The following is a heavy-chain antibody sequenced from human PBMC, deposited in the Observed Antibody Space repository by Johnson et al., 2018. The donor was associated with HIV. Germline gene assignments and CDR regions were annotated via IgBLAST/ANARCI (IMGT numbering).Heavy chain of an antibody. D-gene: IGHD1-14*01. CDR2: INAGGDT. CDR3: ARDDRPDGFDI. Sequence: MLLVESGGGLVQPGGSLRLSCAASGIIVTGNFMSWVRQAPGKGLEWVSVINAGGDTYYADSVKGRFTISRDRSKNTVSLQMNSLRVEDTAVCYCARDDRPDGFDIWGQGTMVTVSS. V-gene: IGHV3-53*01. CDR1: GIIVTGNF. J-gene: IGHJ3*02.